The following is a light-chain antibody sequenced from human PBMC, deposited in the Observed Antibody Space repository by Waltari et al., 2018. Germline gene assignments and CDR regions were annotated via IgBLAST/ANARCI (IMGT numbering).Light chain of an antibody. CDR3: SSHTTSSTLV. V-gene: IGLV2-14*03. CDR2: DVT. CDR1: SSDVGRYNF. J-gene: IGLJ2*01. Sequence: QSALTQPASVSGSPGQSNTIPCTGSSSDVGRYNFVSWYQQHPGKAPKLMIFDVTDRPSGVSDRFSGSKSGNTASLTISGLQPEDEADYYCSSHTTSSTLVFGGGTRVTVL.